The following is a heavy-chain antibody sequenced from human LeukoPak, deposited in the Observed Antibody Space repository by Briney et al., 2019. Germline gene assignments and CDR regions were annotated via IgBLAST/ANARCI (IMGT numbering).Heavy chain of an antibody. CDR1: GGSISISLHY. CDR3: ARYSGSYFDY. V-gene: IGHV4-39*01. D-gene: IGHD6-19*01. CDR2: ISESGTT. J-gene: IGHJ4*02. Sequence: PSETLSLTCIVSGGSISISLHYRAWTRQPPGKGLEWLATISESGTTYYNPSLKSRVTISVDTSKNQFSLNLGSVTAADTAVYYCARYSGSYFDYWGQGALVTVSS.